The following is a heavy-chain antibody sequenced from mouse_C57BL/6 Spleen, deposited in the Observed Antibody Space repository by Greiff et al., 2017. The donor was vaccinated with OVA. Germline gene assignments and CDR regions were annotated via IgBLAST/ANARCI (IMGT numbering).Heavy chain of an antibody. CDR1: GYTFTSYW. V-gene: IGHV1-72*01. D-gene: IGHD1-1*01. Sequence: QVQLQQPGAELVKPGASVKLSCKASGYTFTSYWMHWVKQRPGRGLEWIRRIDPNSGGTKYNEKFKSKATLTVDKPSSSAYMQLSSLTSEDSAVYYCARSGHYGSSYDAMDYWGQGTSVTVSS. CDR2: IDPNSGGT. J-gene: IGHJ4*01. CDR3: ARSGHYGSSYDAMDY.